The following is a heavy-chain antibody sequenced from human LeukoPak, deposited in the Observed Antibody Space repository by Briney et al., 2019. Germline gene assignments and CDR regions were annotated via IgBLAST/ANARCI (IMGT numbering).Heavy chain of an antibody. V-gene: IGHV4-39*02. CDR3: ARASLGSGSYEPRAGVDY. CDR2: IYYRGST. CDR1: GGSISSSNYY. D-gene: IGHD3-10*01. Sequence: PSETLSFTGTVSGGSISSSNYYWGWLRQPPGKGLEWIGGIYYRGSTCNNPSLKSRVTISVDTAKSHCSLKLTSGTAADTAVYYCARASLGSGSYEPRAGVDYWGQGTLVTVSS. J-gene: IGHJ4*02.